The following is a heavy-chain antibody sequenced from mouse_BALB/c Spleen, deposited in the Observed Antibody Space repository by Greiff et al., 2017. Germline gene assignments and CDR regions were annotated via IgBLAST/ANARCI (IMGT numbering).Heavy chain of an antibody. CDR3: ARSLTTATWYFDV. J-gene: IGHJ1*01. V-gene: IGHV8-8*01. CDR2: IWWDDDK. D-gene: IGHD1-2*01. CDR1: GFSLSTSGMG. Sequence: QVTLKVSGPGILQPSQTLSLTCSFSGFSLSTSGMGVGWIRQPSGKGLEWLAHIWWDDDKRYNPALKSRLTISKDTSSNQVFLKIASVDTADTATYYCARSLTTATWYFDVWGAGTTVTVSS.